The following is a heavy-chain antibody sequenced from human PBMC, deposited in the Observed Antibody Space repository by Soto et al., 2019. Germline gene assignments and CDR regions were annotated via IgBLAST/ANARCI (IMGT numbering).Heavy chain of an antibody. J-gene: IGHJ4*02. CDR3: ARAPYYYDSSGYYYFDY. CDR1: GGSISSYY. Sequence: SETLSLTCTVSGGSISSYYWSWIRQPPGKGLEWIGYIYYSGSTNYNPSLKSRVTISVDTSKNQFSLKLSSVAAADTAVYYCARAPYYYDSSGYYYFDYWGQGTLVTVSS. D-gene: IGHD3-22*01. V-gene: IGHV4-59*01. CDR2: IYYSGST.